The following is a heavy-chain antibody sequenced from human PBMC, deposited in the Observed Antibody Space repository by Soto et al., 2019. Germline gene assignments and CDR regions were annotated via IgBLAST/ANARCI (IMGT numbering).Heavy chain of an antibody. CDR3: ARHVSYYTSGEV. D-gene: IGHD3-10*01. CDR1: GGSPSNYF. Sequence: PSETLSLTCTVSGGSPSNYFWSWIRQPPGKGLEWIGYVFYSGSTNYNPSLKSRLTTSIDTSKNQFSLKLSSVTAADTAVYYCARHVSYYTSGEVWGQGTMVTGSS. CDR2: VFYSGST. J-gene: IGHJ3*01. V-gene: IGHV4-59*08.